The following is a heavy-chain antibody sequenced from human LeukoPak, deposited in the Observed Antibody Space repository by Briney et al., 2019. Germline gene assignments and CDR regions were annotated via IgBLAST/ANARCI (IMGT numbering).Heavy chain of an antibody. V-gene: IGHV3-23*01. Sequence: GGSLRLSCAASGFTFSSYAMSWVRQAPGKGLDWVSTISGSGGSTYYADSVKGRVTISRDNSKNTLHLQMNSLGAEDTAVYYCATYAGPGPDDAFDIWGQGTMVTVSS. J-gene: IGHJ3*02. CDR3: ATYAGPGPDDAFDI. CDR2: ISGSGGST. CDR1: GFTFSSYA.